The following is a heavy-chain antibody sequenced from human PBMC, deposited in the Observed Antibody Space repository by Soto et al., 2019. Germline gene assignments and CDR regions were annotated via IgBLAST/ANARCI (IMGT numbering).Heavy chain of an antibody. CDR2: INAGNGNT. CDR3: AREYSGYDLDWFDP. Sequence: ASVKVSCKASGDTFTSYAMHWVRQAPGQRLEWMGWINAGNGNTKYSQKFQGRVTITRDTSASTAYMELSSLRSEDTAVYYCAREYSGYDLDWFDPWGQGTLVTVSS. CDR1: GDTFTSYA. V-gene: IGHV1-3*01. J-gene: IGHJ5*02. D-gene: IGHD5-12*01.